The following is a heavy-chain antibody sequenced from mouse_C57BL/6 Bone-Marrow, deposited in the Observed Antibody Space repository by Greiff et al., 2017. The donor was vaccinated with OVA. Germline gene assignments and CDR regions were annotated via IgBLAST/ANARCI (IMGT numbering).Heavy chain of an antibody. CDR2: IYPGDGDT. V-gene: IGHV1-82*01. D-gene: IGHD2-3*01. J-gene: IGHJ2*01. CDR3: ARGLLRSY. Sequence: LQQSGASVKISCKASGYAFSSSWMNWVKQRPGKGLEWIGRIYPGDGDTNYNGKFKGKATLTADKSSSTAYMQLSSLTSEDSAVYFCARGLLRSYWGQGTTLTVSS. CDR1: GYAFSSSW.